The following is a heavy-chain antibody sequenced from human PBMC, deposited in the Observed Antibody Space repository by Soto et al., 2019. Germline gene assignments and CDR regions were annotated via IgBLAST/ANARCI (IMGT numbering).Heavy chain of an antibody. CDR3: ARDAVFGVVIMSWFDP. D-gene: IGHD3-3*01. J-gene: IGHJ5*02. Sequence: ASVKVSCKVSGYTLTELSMHWVRQAPGKGLEWMGGFDPEDGETIYAQKPQGRVTMTTDTSTSTAYMELRSLRSDDTAVYYCARDAVFGVVIMSWFDPWGQGTLVTVSS. V-gene: IGHV1-24*01. CDR1: GYTLTELS. CDR2: FDPEDGET.